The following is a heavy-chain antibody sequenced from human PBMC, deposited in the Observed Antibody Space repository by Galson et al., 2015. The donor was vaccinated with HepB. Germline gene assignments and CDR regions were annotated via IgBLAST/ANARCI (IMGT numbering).Heavy chain of an antibody. CDR3: ARGRGDYDFWSGRLYGNWFDP. J-gene: IGHJ5*02. Sequence: SVKVSCKASGYTFTGYYMHWVRQAPGQGLEWMGWVNPNSGGTNYAQKFQGRVTMTRDTSISTAYMELSRLRSDDTAVYYCARGRGDYDFWSGRLYGNWFDPWGQGTLVTVSS. CDR1: GYTFTGYY. D-gene: IGHD3-3*01. V-gene: IGHV1-2*02. CDR2: VNPNSGGT.